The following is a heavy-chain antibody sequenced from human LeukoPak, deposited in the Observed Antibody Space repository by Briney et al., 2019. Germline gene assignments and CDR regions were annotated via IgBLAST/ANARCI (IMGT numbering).Heavy chain of an antibody. CDR3: ARGPAFDY. CDR1: GGSISSYY. CDR2: IYTSGTI. V-gene: IGHV4-4*07. Sequence: SETLSLTCTVSGGSISSYYWSWIRQPAGTALEWIGRIYTSGTITYNPSLKSHVTISLDTSKKQFSLELSSVTAADTAVYYCARGPAFDYWGQGALVTVSS. J-gene: IGHJ4*02.